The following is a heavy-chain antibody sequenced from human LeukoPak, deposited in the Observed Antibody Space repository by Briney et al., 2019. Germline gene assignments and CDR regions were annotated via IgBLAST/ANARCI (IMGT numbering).Heavy chain of an antibody. D-gene: IGHD3-10*01. Sequence: SETLSLTCAVYGGSFSGYYWSWIRQPPGKGLEWIGEINHSGSTNYNPSLKSRVTISVDTSKNQFSLKLSSVTAADTAVYYCARGSYYGSGSYFYYYYYYMDVWGKGTTVTVSS. J-gene: IGHJ6*03. V-gene: IGHV4-34*01. CDR2: INHSGST. CDR1: GGSFSGYY. CDR3: ARGSYYGSGSYFYYYYYYMDV.